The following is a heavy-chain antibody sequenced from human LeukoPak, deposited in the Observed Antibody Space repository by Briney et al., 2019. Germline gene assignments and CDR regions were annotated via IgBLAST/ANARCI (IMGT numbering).Heavy chain of an antibody. D-gene: IGHD3-10*01. Sequence: ASVRVSCKASGYTFIEYYIHWVRQAPGQGLEWMGWTNPASGATNYAPKFQGRVSMTRDTSTNSAYMELTRLTFDDTAVCYCARVGYYGSASYCPHWGQGSLVTVSS. CDR2: TNPASGAT. V-gene: IGHV1-2*02. CDR3: ARVGYYGSASYCPH. CDR1: GYTFIEYY. J-gene: IGHJ4*02.